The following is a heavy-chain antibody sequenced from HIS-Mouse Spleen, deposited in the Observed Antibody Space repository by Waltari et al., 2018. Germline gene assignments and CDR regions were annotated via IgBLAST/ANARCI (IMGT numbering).Heavy chain of an antibody. CDR2: IYYSGST. D-gene: IGHD6-13*01. CDR1: GGSLSRSSSY. J-gene: IGHJ2*01. V-gene: IGHV4-39*07. Sequence: QLQLQESGPGLVKPSETLSPTCTFSGGSLSRSSSYWGWRHQPPGKGLEWIGGIYYSGSTYSNPSLKSRVTISVDTSKNQFSLKLSSVTAADTAVYYCAREIPYSSSWYDWYFDLWGRGTLVTVSS. CDR3: AREIPYSSSWYDWYFDL.